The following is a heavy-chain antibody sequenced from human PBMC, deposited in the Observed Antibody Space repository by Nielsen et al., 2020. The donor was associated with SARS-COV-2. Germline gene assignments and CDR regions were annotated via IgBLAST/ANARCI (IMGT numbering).Heavy chain of an antibody. CDR3: AGFGGGDLAFDI. CDR1: GFTFSDYY. D-gene: IGHD2-21*02. V-gene: IGHV4-34*08. J-gene: IGHJ3*02. CDR2: INHSGST. Sequence: GSLRLSCAASGFTFSDYYMSWIRQPPGKGLEWIGEINHSGSTNYNPSLKSRVTISVDTSKNQFSLKLSSVTAADTAVYYCAGFGGGDLAFDIWGQGTMVTVSS.